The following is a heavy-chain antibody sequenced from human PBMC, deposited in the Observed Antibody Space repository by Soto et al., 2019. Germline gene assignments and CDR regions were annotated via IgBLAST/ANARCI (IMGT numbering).Heavy chain of an antibody. D-gene: IGHD3-9*01. V-gene: IGHV1-18*01. CDR1: GYIFNNFG. CDR2: IYSKAGTI. CDR3: ARDIDFDIAY. J-gene: IGHJ4*02. Sequence: QVQLVQSGAEVQKPGASVKVSCKTSGYIFNNFGITWVRQAPGLGLEWLGWIYSKAGTINFAQKFQGRVTMTTDKSKSTAYMELMSLTVDDSAVYFCARDIDFDIAYWGQGTLVTVS.